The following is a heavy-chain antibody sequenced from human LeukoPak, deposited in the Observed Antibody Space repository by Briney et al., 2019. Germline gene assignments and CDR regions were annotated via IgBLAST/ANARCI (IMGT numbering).Heavy chain of an antibody. CDR2: VSPYNGKT. V-gene: IGHV1-18*01. Sequence: ASVKVSCTASGYTFTNYGISWVRQAPGQGLEWMAWVSPYNGKTNYAQKLLGRVTMTTDTSTSTTYMELRSLRSDDTAVYYCARERASGKPEDAFDIWGQGTLVTVSS. D-gene: IGHD3-16*01. J-gene: IGHJ4*02. CDR1: GYTFTNYG. CDR3: ARERASGKPEDAFDI.